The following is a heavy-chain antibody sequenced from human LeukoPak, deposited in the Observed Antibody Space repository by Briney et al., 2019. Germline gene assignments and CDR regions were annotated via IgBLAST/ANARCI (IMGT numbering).Heavy chain of an antibody. J-gene: IGHJ4*02. V-gene: IGHV4-59*01. CDR1: GGSINNYY. D-gene: IGHD1-26*01. Sequence: SETLSLTCTVSGGSINNYYWGWIRQPPGRGLEWIGHIYSSGSTKKNSALESRISLSVDTSKNQFSLRISSVTAADMAVYYCARYSENAAWYFDYWGQGTLVSVSS. CDR2: IYSSGST. CDR3: ARYSENAAWYFDY.